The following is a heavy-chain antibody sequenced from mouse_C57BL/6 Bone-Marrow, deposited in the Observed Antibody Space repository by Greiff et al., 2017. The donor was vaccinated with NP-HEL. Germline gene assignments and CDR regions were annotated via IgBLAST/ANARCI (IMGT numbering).Heavy chain of an antibody. CDR2: ILPGSGST. V-gene: IGHV1-9*01. D-gene: IGHD1-1*01. Sequence: VQLQQSGAELMKPGASVKLSCKATGYTFTGYWIEWVKQRPGHGLEWIGEILPGSGSTTYNEKFKGKATFTADTSSNTAYMQLSSLNTEDSAIYYCARKEGHYGSRAVDYWGQGTTLTVSS. CDR3: ARKEGHYGSRAVDY. J-gene: IGHJ2*01. CDR1: GYTFTGYW.